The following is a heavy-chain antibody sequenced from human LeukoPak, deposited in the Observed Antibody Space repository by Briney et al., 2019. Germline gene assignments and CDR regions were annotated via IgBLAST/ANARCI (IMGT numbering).Heavy chain of an antibody. Sequence: ASVKVSCKASGYIFTDYAIHWLRQAPGQRPEWMGWMNAGNGNTKYSQKFQGRITLIRDTSAATAYMELSSPRHDDLAVYYCARGRGTSGSNRDFYYYYMDVWGKGTTVTVSS. J-gene: IGHJ6*03. CDR3: ARGRGTSGSNRDFYYYYMDV. V-gene: IGHV1-3*01. CDR1: GYIFTDYA. D-gene: IGHD2-15*01. CDR2: MNAGNGNT.